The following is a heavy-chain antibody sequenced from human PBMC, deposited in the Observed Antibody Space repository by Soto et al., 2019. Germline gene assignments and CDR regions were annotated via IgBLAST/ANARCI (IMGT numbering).Heavy chain of an antibody. CDR3: ARDSPRWVVTAIPSYWYFDL. J-gene: IGHJ2*01. D-gene: IGHD2-21*02. CDR2: IIPIFGTA. Sequence: QVQLVQSGAEVKKPGSSVKVSCKASGGTFSSYAISWVRQAPGQGLEWMGGIIPIFGTANYAQKFQGRVTITADESTSTAYMELSSLRSEDTAVYYCARDSPRWVVTAIPSYWYFDLWGRGTLVTVSS. CDR1: GGTFSSYA. V-gene: IGHV1-69*01.